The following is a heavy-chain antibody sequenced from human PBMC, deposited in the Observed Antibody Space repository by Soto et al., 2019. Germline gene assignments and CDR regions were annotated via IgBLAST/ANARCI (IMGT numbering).Heavy chain of an antibody. CDR1: GFTFRTTG. CDR2: IGPDPSNT. CDR3: TTARHCSSDACPAAE. Sequence: EVQLLESGGGLVQPGGSLRLSCTTSGFTFRTTGILWLRQPPGRGLEWVSAIGPDPSNTKYTDSVKGRFIISRDNSKNTVCLQMTSLGAEDTALYYCTTARHCSSDACPAAEWGQGTLITVSS. D-gene: IGHD2-2*01. V-gene: IGHV3-23*01. J-gene: IGHJ4*02.